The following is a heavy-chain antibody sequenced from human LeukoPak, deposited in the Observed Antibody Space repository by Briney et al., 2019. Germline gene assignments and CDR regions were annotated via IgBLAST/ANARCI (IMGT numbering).Heavy chain of an antibody. CDR1: GGSISSSSYY. V-gene: IGHV4-39*01. D-gene: IGHD3-16*02. Sequence: SETLSLTCTVSGGSISSSSYYWGWIRQPPGKGLEWIGSIYYSGSTYYNPSLKSRVTISVDTSKNQFSLKLSSVTAADTAVYYCARPTMITFGGVIVIDAFDIWGQGTMVTVSS. CDR3: ARPTMITFGGVIVIDAFDI. J-gene: IGHJ3*02. CDR2: IYYSGST.